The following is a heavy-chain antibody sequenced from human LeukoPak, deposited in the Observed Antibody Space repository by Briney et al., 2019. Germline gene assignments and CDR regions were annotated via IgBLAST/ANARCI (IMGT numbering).Heavy chain of an antibody. J-gene: IGHJ4*02. CDR2: INPNSGGT. CDR1: GYTFTGYN. V-gene: IGHV1-2*02. CDR3: ARDAIVRDYSNSDY. D-gene: IGHD4-11*01. Sequence: ASVRVSCKASGYTFTGYNIHRVPQAPGQGLEWMGWINPNSGGTNYAQTFQGRDTMTRDTSISTAYMELSTLTSEDTAVYYCARDAIVRDYSNSDYWGQGTLVTVSS.